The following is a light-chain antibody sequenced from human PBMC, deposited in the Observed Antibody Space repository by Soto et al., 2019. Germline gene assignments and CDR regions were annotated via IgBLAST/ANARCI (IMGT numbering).Light chain of an antibody. CDR2: GAS. Sequence: IQLTQSPSSLSASVGDRVTITCRASQGIDNSLVCHQQKPGKAPKLLIYGASTLQSGVPSRFSGSVSGTDFTLTISSLQPEDFATYYCQQLKSYPLTFGGGTKVEIK. J-gene: IGKJ4*01. CDR3: QQLKSYPLT. V-gene: IGKV1-9*01. CDR1: QGIDNS.